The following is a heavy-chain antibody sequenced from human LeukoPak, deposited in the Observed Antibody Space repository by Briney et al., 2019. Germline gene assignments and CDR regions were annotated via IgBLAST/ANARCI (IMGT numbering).Heavy chain of an antibody. Sequence: ASVKVSCKASGYTFTSYGISWVRQAPGQGLEWMGWISAYSGNTNYAQKLQGRVTMTTDTSTSTAYMELRSLRSDDTAVYYCARVLGSTSCYGNDYWGQGTLVTVSS. CDR1: GYTFTSYG. CDR2: ISAYSGNT. V-gene: IGHV1-18*01. J-gene: IGHJ4*02. D-gene: IGHD2-2*01. CDR3: ARVLGSTSCYGNDY.